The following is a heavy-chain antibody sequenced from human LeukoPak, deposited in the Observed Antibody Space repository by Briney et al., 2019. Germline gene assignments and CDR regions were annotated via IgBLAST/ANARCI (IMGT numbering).Heavy chain of an antibody. V-gene: IGHV3-74*01. D-gene: IGHD1-26*01. CDR2: INSDGSST. Sequence: GGSLRLSCAASGFTFSSYWMHWVRQAPGKGLVWVSRINSDGSSTSYADSVKGRFTISRDNAKNSLYLQMNSLRAEDTAVYYCAREAGVGATATDYWGQGTLVTVSS. CDR3: AREAGVGATATDY. J-gene: IGHJ4*02. CDR1: GFTFSSYW.